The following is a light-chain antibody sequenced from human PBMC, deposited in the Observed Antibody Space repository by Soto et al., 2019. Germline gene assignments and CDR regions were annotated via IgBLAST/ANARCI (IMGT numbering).Light chain of an antibody. CDR1: FSNVGINT. CDR2: RDN. J-gene: IGLJ2*01. CDR3: ASWDDSLNGVV. V-gene: IGLV1-44*01. Sequence: QSVLTQPPSASWTPWQRVTISCSGSFSNVGINTVNWYQQLPGTAPKLLLYRDNQRPSGVPDRFSGSKSGTSASLAISGLQSEDAADYYCASWDDSLNGVVFGGGTKLTVL.